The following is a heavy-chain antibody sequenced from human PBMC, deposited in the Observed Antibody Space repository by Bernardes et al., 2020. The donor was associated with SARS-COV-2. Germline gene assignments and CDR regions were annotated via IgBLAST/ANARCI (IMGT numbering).Heavy chain of an antibody. J-gene: IGHJ4*02. D-gene: IGHD5-18*01. CDR3: ARTPMAHFDY. CDR1: GGSVSSGGYY. CDR2: IFYSGIT. Sequence: TLSLTCTVSGGSVSSGGYYWSWIRQYPGKGLEWVGYIFYSGITYYNPSLKSRATISMDTSKNQYSLKLSSVTAADTAIYYCARTPMAHFDYWGQGALVT. V-gene: IGHV4-31*03.